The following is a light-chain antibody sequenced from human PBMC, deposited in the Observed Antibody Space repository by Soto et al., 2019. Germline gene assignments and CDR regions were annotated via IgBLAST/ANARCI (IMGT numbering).Light chain of an antibody. CDR1: GSDVGNYPL. CDR2: EGS. V-gene: IGLV2-23*01. CDR3: SAYAGTRVL. J-gene: IGLJ2*01. Sequence: QSALTQPASVSGSPGQSITISCSGTGSDVGNYPLVSWYQQHPGKAPKLLIYEGSKRPSGISHRFSGSKSGYTASLTISGLQADDEADYYCSAYAGTRVLFGGGTKLTVL.